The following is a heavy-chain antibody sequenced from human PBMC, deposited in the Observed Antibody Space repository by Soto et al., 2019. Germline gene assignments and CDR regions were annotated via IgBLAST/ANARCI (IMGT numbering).Heavy chain of an antibody. CDR3: ARDHYYGSGSYFIS. J-gene: IGHJ4*02. D-gene: IGHD3-10*01. CDR1: GGSISSYY. Sequence: SETLSLTCTVSGGSISSYYWSWIRQPAGKGLEWIGRIYTSGSTNYNPSLKSRVTMSVDTSKNQFSLKLSSVTAADTAVYYCARDHYYGSGSYFISWGQGTLVTVSS. V-gene: IGHV4-4*07. CDR2: IYTSGST.